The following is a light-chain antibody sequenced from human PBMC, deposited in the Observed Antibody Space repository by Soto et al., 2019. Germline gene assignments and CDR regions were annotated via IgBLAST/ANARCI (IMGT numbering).Light chain of an antibody. CDR1: ENIYSH. Sequence: DIKMTQSPSSLSSSVGDRVTITCRASENIYSHLHWYQQQPVQAPKLLIYAASSLQNGVPSRFRGGGSGTDFTLIITNRQPEDFATYYCQQRYTALSLTFGQGTQLDIK. J-gene: IGKJ5*01. CDR3: QQRYTALSLT. V-gene: IGKV1-39*01. CDR2: AAS.